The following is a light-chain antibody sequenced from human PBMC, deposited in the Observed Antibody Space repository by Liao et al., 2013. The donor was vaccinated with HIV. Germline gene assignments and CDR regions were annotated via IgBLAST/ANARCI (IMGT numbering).Light chain of an antibody. CDR3: QTWDSSTVV. J-gene: IGLJ2*01. CDR1: NIGSKS. CDR2: YDS. Sequence: SYELTQPPSVSVAPGKTARITCGGNNIGSKSVYWYQQKPGQAPVLVIYYDSDRPSGIPERFSGSNSGNTATLTISGTQAMDEADYYCQTWDSSTVVFGGGTKLTVL. V-gene: IGLV3-21*01.